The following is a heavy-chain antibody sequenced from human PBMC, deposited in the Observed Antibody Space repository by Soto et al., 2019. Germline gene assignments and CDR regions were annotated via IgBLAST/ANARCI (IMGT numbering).Heavy chain of an antibody. Sequence: ASVKVSCKASGYTFTSYAMHWVRQAPGQRLEWMGWINAGNGNTKYSQKFQGRVTITRDTSASTAYMELSSLRSEDTAVYYCAYDFWSGYQFDYWGQGTLVTVSS. CDR1: GYTFTSYA. CDR2: INAGNGNT. J-gene: IGHJ4*02. CDR3: AYDFWSGYQFDY. D-gene: IGHD3-3*01. V-gene: IGHV1-3*01.